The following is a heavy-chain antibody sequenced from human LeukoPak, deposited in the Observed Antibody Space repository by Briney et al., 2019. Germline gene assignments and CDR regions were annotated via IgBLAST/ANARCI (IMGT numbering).Heavy chain of an antibody. CDR2: IKSKTDGGTT. CDR1: SGSFSGYY. Sequence: ETLSLTCSVYSGSFSGYYWSWIRQAPGKGLEWVGRIKSKTDGGTTDYAAPVKGRFTISRDDSKNTLYLQMNSLKTEDTAVYYCTTRAGGELSRSDYWGQGTLVTVSS. CDR3: TTRAGGELSRSDY. V-gene: IGHV3-15*01. J-gene: IGHJ4*02. D-gene: IGHD3-16*02.